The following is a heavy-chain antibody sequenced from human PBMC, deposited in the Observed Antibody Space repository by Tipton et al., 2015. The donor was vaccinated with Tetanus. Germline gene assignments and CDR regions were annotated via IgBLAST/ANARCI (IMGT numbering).Heavy chain of an antibody. V-gene: IGHV5-51*01. J-gene: IGHJ2*01. CDR3: ARRLGPYAGDQIWHFDL. D-gene: IGHD3-16*01. CDR2: IYPGDSDT. Sequence: QLVQSGAEVKKPGESLKISCKGSGYSFGIYWLAWVRQMPGKGLEWVGIIYPGDSDTTYSPSFQGQVTISADKSITTAYLQWSSLKAADTAMYYCARRLGPYAGDQIWHFDLWGRGTLVTVSS. CDR1: GYSFGIYW.